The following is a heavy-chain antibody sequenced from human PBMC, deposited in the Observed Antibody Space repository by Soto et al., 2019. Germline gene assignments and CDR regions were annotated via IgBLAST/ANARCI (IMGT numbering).Heavy chain of an antibody. J-gene: IGHJ4*02. D-gene: IGHD2-21*01. CDR2: IYYSGST. CDR1: GGSISSYY. Sequence: SETLSLTCTVSGGSISSYYWSWIRQPPGKGLEWIGYIYYSGSTNYNPSLKSRVTISVDTSKNQFSLKLSSVTAADTAVYYCARHSATVPYSYYFDYWGQGTLVTVSS. CDR3: ARHSATVPYSYYFDY. V-gene: IGHV4-59*08.